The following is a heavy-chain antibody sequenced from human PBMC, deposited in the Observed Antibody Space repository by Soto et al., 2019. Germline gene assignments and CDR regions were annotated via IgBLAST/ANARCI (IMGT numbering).Heavy chain of an antibody. CDR2: ISHDGSNQ. CDR3: AKETRSRAVTATRVNGMDV. CDR1: RFSFSDLG. D-gene: IGHD2-21*02. J-gene: IGHJ6*02. V-gene: IGHV3-30*18. Sequence: QVQLVESGGGVVQPGRSLRLSCAPSRFSFSDLGMHWVRQAPGKGLEWVAAISHDGSNQYYGDSVKGRFSISRDHSNNRLYLQMNNLKVEDSAIYFCAKETRSRAVTATRVNGMDVWGQGTTVTVSS.